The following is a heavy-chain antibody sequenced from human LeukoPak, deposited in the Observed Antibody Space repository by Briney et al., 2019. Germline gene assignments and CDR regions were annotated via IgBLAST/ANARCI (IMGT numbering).Heavy chain of an antibody. V-gene: IGHV1-2*02. CDR1: GYTFTGSY. Sequence: VKVSCKASGYTFTGSYRHWVRQAPGQGLEWMGWINPNSGGTNYAQKFQGRVTMTRDTSISTAYMELSRLRSDDTAVYYCARDRQQLVRRGHWFDPWGQGTLVTVSS. D-gene: IGHD6-13*01. J-gene: IGHJ5*02. CDR2: INPNSGGT. CDR3: ARDRQQLVRRGHWFDP.